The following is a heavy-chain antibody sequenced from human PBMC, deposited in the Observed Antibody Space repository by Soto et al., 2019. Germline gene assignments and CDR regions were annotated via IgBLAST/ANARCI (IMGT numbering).Heavy chain of an antibody. CDR1: GESFSAYY. V-gene: IGHV1-2*02. J-gene: IGHJ6*03. CDR3: ARESGGATATLDYYSLDMDV. CDR2: INPNGGAT. Sequence: QVQLVQSGAGVKKPGASVKVSSKTSGESFSAYYLHWVRQAPGQGLGWLRWINPNGGATKYAQKCRERVATTRDTSIRTAYLELTSLRSDDTAIYYLARESGGATATLDYYSLDMDVWGKGTTVTVSS. D-gene: IGHD5-12*01.